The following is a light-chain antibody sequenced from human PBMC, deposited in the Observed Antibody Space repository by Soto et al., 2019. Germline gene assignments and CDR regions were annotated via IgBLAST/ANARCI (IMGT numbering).Light chain of an antibody. CDR2: AAS. V-gene: IGKV1-17*01. CDR3: LQHDICPRT. Sequence: DIQMTQSPSSLSASVGDRVTITCRASQGIRNDLGWYQQKPGKAPKRLIYAASSLQSGVPSRFSASSSGTEFSITLTGVQAEDFAAYCCLQHDICPRTCGQGTKVEIK. J-gene: IGKJ1*01. CDR1: QGIRND.